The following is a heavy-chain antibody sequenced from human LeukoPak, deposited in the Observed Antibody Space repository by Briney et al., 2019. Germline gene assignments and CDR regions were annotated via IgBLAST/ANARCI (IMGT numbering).Heavy chain of an antibody. CDR3: ASYYCSSGSCYFDH. D-gene: IGHD2-15*01. CDR1: GFIAGYNY. Sequence: GGSLRLSCAVSGFIAGYNYMSWVRQAPGKGLEWVSVIYRGDTYYADSVKGRFTISRDDSKNTVFLQMNNLRVEDTAEYFCASYYCSSGSCYFDHWGQGTLVTVSS. CDR2: IYRGDT. J-gene: IGHJ4*02. V-gene: IGHV3-53*01.